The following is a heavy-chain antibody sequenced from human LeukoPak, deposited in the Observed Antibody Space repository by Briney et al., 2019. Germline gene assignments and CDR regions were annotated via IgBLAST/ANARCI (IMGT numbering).Heavy chain of an antibody. CDR3: ARAPDIVVVPAAPEDY. V-gene: IGHV1-2*02. CDR1: GYTLTGYY. CDR2: INPNSGGT. D-gene: IGHD2-2*01. J-gene: IGHJ4*02. Sequence: GASVKVSCKASGYTLTGYYMHWVRQAPGQGLEWMGWINPNSGGTNYAQKFQGRVTMTRDTSISTAYMELSRLRSDDTAVYYCARAPDIVVVPAAPEDYWGQGTLVTVSS.